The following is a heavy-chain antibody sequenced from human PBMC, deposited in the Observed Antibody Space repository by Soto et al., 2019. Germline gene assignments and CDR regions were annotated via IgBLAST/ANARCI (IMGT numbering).Heavy chain of an antibody. Sequence: PGGSLRLSCAASGFTFSSYGMHWVRQAPGKGLEWVAVISYDGSNKYYADSVKGRFTISRDNSKNTLYLQMNSLRAEDTAVYYCAKARTRNVLRDGFDYWGQGTLVTVSS. D-gene: IGHD3-10*01. CDR1: GFTFSSYG. CDR3: AKARTRNVLRDGFDY. V-gene: IGHV3-30*18. CDR2: ISYDGSNK. J-gene: IGHJ4*02.